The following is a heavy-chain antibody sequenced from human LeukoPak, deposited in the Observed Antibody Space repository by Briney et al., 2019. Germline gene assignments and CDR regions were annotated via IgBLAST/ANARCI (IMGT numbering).Heavy chain of an antibody. CDR3: TSSATLGSYNWFDP. CDR2: IYPGDSDT. D-gene: IGHD2-2*02. J-gene: IGHJ5*02. V-gene: IGHV5-51*01. CDR1: GYSFPNYW. Sequence: GESLKISCKGSGYSFPNYWIGWVRQMPGKGLGWMGIIYPGDSDTRYSPSFQDQVTISVDKSISTAYLQWSSLKASDTAMYAYTSSATLGSYNWFDPWGQGTLVTVSS.